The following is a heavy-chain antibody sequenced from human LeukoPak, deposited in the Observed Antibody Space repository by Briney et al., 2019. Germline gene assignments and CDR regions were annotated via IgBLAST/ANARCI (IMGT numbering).Heavy chain of an antibody. D-gene: IGHD2-2*01. V-gene: IGHV1-2*02. CDR3: ASRQDCSSTSCYGLLGFDY. J-gene: IGHJ4*02. Sequence: ASVKVSCKASGYTFTGDYMHWVRQAPGQGLEWVGWINPNSGGTNYAQKFQGRVTMTRDTSITTAYMELSRLRSDDTAMYYCASRQDCSSTSCYGLLGFDYWGQGTLVTVSS. CDR2: INPNSGGT. CDR1: GYTFTGDY.